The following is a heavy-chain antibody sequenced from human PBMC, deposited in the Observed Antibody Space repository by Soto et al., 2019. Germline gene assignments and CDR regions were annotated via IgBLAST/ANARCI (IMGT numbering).Heavy chain of an antibody. Sequence: ASVKVSCKASGGTFSSYAISWVRQAPGQGLEWMGGIIPIFGTANYAQKFQGRVTITTDASTSTAYMELRSLRSDDTAVYYCSAGYCTNGVCDVDYWGQGTLVTVSS. CDR1: GGTFSSYA. CDR3: SAGYCTNGVCDVDY. V-gene: IGHV1-69*05. CDR2: IIPIFGTA. J-gene: IGHJ4*02. D-gene: IGHD2-8*01.